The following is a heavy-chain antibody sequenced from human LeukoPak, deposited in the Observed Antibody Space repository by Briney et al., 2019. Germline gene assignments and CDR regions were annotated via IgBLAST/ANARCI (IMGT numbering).Heavy chain of an antibody. CDR2: INHSGST. D-gene: IGHD6-19*01. CDR1: GGSFSGYY. V-gene: IGHV4-34*01. J-gene: IGHJ4*02. CDR3: ARGGNSSGFGDGFDY. Sequence: PSETLSLTCAVYGGSFSGYYWSWIRQPPGKGLEWIGEINHSGSTNYNPSLKSRVTISVDTSKNQFSLKLSSVTAADTAVYYCARGGNSSGFGDGFDYWGQGTLVTVSS.